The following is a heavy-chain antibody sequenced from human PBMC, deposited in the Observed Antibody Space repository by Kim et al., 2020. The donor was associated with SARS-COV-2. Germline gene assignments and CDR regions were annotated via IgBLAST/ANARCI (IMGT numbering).Heavy chain of an antibody. CDR3: ARKRADSSGFIDS. CDR1: GAAIDDYY. V-gene: IGHV4-59*01. Sequence: SETLSLTCAVSGAAIDDYYWSWIRQAPGKGLEWIGYIHHNGNSNSNPSLESRVTISLDTSRNQCSLKLTYVTAADSAVYFCARKRADSSGFIDSWGQGTPVIVSS. D-gene: IGHD3-22*01. CDR2: IHHNGNS. J-gene: IGHJ4*02.